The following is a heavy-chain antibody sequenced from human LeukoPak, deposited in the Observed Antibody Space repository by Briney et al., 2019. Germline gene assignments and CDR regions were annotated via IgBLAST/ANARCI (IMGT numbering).Heavy chain of an antibody. CDR1: GGTFSSYA. CDR2: IIPIFGTA. Sequence: GASVKVSCKAPGGTFSSYAISWVRQAPGQGLEWMGGIIPIFGTANYAQKFQGRVTITTDESTSTAYMELSSLRSEDTAVYYCARIVDPYYYMDVWGKGTTVTVSS. CDR3: ARIVDPYYYMDV. J-gene: IGHJ6*03. D-gene: IGHD3-22*01. V-gene: IGHV1-69*05.